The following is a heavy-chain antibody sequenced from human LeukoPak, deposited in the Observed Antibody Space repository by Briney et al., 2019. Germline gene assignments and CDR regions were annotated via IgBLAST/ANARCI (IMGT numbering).Heavy chain of an antibody. CDR2: ISYDGRNK. CDR1: GFTFSSYA. V-gene: IGHV3-30-3*01. J-gene: IGHJ4*02. Sequence: PGGSLRLSCAASGFTFSSYAIHWVRRSPGKGLEWVAVISYDGRNKYYADSVKGRFTISRDNSKNTLFLQVNSLRAEDTAVYYCARTTGDFWSGYYDYWGQGILVTVSS. D-gene: IGHD3-3*01. CDR3: ARTTGDFWSGYYDY.